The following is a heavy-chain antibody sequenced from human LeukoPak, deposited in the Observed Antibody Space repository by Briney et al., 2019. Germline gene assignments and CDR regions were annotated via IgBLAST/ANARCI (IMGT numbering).Heavy chain of an antibody. V-gene: IGHV3-23*01. CDR3: ARDGLYDFWSAPRV. J-gene: IGHJ4*02. Sequence: GGSLRLSCAASGFTFSSYAMSWVRQAPGKGLEWVSAISGSGGSTYYADSVKGRFTISRDNAKNSLYLQMNSLRAEDTAVYYCARDGLYDFWSAPRVWGQGTLVTVSS. D-gene: IGHD3-3*01. CDR2: ISGSGGST. CDR1: GFTFSSYA.